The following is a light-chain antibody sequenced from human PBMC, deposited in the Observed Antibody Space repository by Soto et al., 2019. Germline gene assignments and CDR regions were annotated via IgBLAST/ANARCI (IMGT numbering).Light chain of an antibody. CDR1: QSISRW. J-gene: IGKJ2*01. CDR2: KAS. Sequence: DIQMTQSPATLSVSVGDRVTITCRASQSISRWVAWYQQKPGTAPQLLIYKASSLQSGVPSRFSGSGSGTEFTLTISSLQPDDFATYFCQHYNSYPVTFGLGTKLEIK. V-gene: IGKV1-5*03. CDR3: QHYNSYPVT.